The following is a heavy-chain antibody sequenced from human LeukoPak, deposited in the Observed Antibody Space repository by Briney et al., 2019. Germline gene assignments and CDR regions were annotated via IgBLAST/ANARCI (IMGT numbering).Heavy chain of an antibody. CDR2: INPNSGGT. D-gene: IGHD1-26*01. CDR1: GYTFTGYY. J-gene: IGHJ6*02. Sequence: SVKVSCKASGYTFTGYYMHWVRQAPGQGLEWMGWINPNSGGTNYAQKFQGRVTMTRDTSISTAYMELSRLRSDDTAVYYCARCGSYNYYYYGMDVWGQGTTVTVSS. V-gene: IGHV1-2*02. CDR3: ARCGSYNYYYYGMDV.